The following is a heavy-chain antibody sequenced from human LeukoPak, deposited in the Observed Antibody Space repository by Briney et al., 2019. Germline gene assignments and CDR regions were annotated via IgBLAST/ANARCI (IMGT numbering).Heavy chain of an antibody. D-gene: IGHD1-26*01. Sequence: GRSLRLSCAASGFTFSSYAMHWVRQAPGKGLEWVAVISYDGSNKYYADSVKGRFTISRDNSKNTLYLQLNSLRAEDTAVYYCAKEEHSGSLLTLDYWGQGTLVTVSS. CDR2: ISYDGSNK. V-gene: IGHV3-30-3*01. CDR3: AKEEHSGSLLTLDY. CDR1: GFTFSSYA. J-gene: IGHJ4*02.